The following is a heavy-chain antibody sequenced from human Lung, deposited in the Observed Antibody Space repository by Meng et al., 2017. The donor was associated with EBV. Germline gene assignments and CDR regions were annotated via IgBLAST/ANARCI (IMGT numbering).Heavy chain of an antibody. Sequence: QVQLQQWGAGLLKPSETPSLTCAVYGGSFSGSFSGYYWSWIRQAPGKGLEWIGEINDSGSTDYNPSLKSRLTISVDRSKSQFSLELSSVTAADTAVYYCARSTFDYWGQGTLVTVSS. CDR3: ARSTFDY. D-gene: IGHD1-26*01. CDR2: INDSGST. CDR1: GGSFSGSFSGYY. V-gene: IGHV4-34*01. J-gene: IGHJ4*02.